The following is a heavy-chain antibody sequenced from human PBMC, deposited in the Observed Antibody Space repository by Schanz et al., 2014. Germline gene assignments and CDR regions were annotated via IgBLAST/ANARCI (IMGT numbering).Heavy chain of an antibody. J-gene: IGHJ6*03. Sequence: QVQLVQSGAEVKKPGSSMKVSCKASGGTFSTYPINWLRQAPGQGLEWMGRIIPIHGIVNYAQNFQGRVTITADKSTSTAYMELTSLRSEDTAVYYCAGTYCSSTSCYTGYYYMDVCGKGTTXTVSS. V-gene: IGHV1-69*02. CDR2: IIPIHGIV. D-gene: IGHD2-2*02. CDR3: AGTYCSSTSCYTGYYYMDV. CDR1: GGTFSTYP.